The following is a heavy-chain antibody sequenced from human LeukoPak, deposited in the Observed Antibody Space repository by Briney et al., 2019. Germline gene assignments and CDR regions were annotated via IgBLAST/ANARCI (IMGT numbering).Heavy chain of an antibody. J-gene: IGHJ4*02. CDR3: ARHIHNYDSSGYYYGGFDY. V-gene: IGHV4-59*08. CDR1: GDSISGYY. CDR2: IYYSGST. Sequence: SETLSLTCTVSGDSISGYYWTWIRQPPGNGLEWIGYIYYSGSTNYNPPLKSRVTISLDTSKNQFSLKLSSVTAADTAVYYCARHIHNYDSSGYYYGGFDYWGQGTLVTVSS. D-gene: IGHD3-22*01.